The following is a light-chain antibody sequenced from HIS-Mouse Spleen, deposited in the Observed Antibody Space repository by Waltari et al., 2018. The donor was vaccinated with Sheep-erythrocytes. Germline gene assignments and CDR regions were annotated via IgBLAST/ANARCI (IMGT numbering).Light chain of an antibody. CDR2: EGS. CDR1: SSAVRSYNL. V-gene: IGLV2-23*01. J-gene: IGLJ3*02. CDR3: CSYAGSSTPWV. Sequence: QSALTQPASVSGSPGQSIPISSTGTSSAVRSYNLVSWYQQHPGKAPKLMIYEGSKRPSGVSNRFSGSKSGNTASLTISGLQAEDEADYYCCSYAGSSTPWVFGGGTKLTVL.